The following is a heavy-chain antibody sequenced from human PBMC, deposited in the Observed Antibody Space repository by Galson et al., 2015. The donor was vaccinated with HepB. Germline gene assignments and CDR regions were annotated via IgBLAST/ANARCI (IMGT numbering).Heavy chain of an antibody. J-gene: IGHJ3*02. CDR2: INPSGGST. V-gene: IGHV1-46*03. D-gene: IGHD5-18*01. CDR3: ARWGRGGYSYGTRGAFDI. CDR1: GYTFTSYY. Sequence: SVKVSCKASGYTFTSYYMHWVRQAPGQGLEWMGIINPSGGSTSYAQKFQGRVTMTRDTSTSTVYMELSSLRSEDTAVYYCARWGRGGYSYGTRGAFDIWGQGTMVTVSS.